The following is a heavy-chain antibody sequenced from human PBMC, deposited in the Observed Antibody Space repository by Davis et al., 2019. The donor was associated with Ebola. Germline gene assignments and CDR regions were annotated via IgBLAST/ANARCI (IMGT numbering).Heavy chain of an antibody. Sequence: GESLKISCAASGFTVSSNYMSWVRQAPGKGLEWVSVIYCGGSTYYADSVKGRFTISRHNSKNTLYLQMNSLRAEDTAVYYCASIRYYYYGMDVWGQGTTVTVSS. CDR2: IYCGGST. J-gene: IGHJ6*02. D-gene: IGHD2-2*02. CDR3: ASIRYYYYGMDV. CDR1: GFTVSSNY. V-gene: IGHV3-53*04.